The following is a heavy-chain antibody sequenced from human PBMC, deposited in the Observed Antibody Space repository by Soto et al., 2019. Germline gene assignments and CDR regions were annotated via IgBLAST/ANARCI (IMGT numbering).Heavy chain of an antibody. CDR2: IYYSGST. CDR3: ARDLRFRGFYGMDV. D-gene: IGHD3-10*01. V-gene: IGHV4-31*03. CDR1: GGSISSGGYY. Sequence: QVQLQESGPGLVKPSQTLSLTCTVSGGSISSGGYYWSWIRQHPGKGLEWIGYIYYSGSTYYNPSLKSRVTVSVDTSKNQFSLKLSSVTAADTAVYYCARDLRFRGFYGMDVWGQGTTVTVSS. J-gene: IGHJ6*02.